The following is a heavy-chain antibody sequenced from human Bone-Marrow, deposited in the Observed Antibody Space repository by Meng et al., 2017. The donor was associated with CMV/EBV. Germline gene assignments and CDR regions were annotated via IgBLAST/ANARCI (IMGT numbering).Heavy chain of an antibody. D-gene: IGHD3-3*01. Sequence: GESLKISCAASGFTFSSYGMHWVRQAPGKGLGWVAVIWYDGSNKYYADSVKGRFTISRDNSKNTLYLQMNSLRAEDTAVYYCAKDNPYYDFWSGYYTGYYYGMDVWGQGTTVTVSS. CDR2: IWYDGSNK. V-gene: IGHV3-33*06. J-gene: IGHJ6*01. CDR1: GFTFSSYG. CDR3: AKDNPYYDFWSGYYTGYYYGMDV.